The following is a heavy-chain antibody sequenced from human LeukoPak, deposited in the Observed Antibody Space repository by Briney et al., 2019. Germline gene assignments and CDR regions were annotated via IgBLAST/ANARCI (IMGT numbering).Heavy chain of an antibody. V-gene: IGHV3-23*01. CDR1: GITLSTYA. J-gene: IGHJ4*02. D-gene: IGHD3-16*02. CDR3: ASLDYVWGSYRYDLYDY. CDR2: IIGSGDST. Sequence: GGSLRLSCAASGITLSTYAMTWVRQAPGKGLEWVSGIIGSGDSTYYADSVKGRFTISRDNSKNTLYLQMNSLRAEDTAVYYCASLDYVWGSYRYDLYDYWGQGTLVTVSS.